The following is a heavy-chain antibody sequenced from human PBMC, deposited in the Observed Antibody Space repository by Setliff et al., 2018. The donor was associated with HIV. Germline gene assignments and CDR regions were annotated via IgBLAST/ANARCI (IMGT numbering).Heavy chain of an antibody. V-gene: IGHV1-69*13. J-gene: IGHJ4*02. CDR1: GGTFNNLA. CDR2: FIPFFGTT. CDR3: GRGKHYSSGSPPLYDS. D-gene: IGHD3-10*01. Sequence: GASVKVSCKASGGTFNNLAISWVRQAPGQGLGWMGEFIPFFGTTNYAQKFQGRVSFTADASTNTAYMELSSLRSEDTAVFYCGRGKHYSSGSPPLYDSWGQGTLVTVSS.